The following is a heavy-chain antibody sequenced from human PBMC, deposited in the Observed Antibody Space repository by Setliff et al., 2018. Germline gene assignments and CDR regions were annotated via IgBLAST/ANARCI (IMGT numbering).Heavy chain of an antibody. CDR1: GGTFSDYY. D-gene: IGHD3-3*01. J-gene: IGHJ6*03. CDR2: IYYSGST. CDR3: ARMSGFQYIDV. V-gene: IGHV4-59*08. Sequence: PSETLSLTCAAYGGTFSDYYWTWNRQPPGKGLEWIGYIYYSGSTNYNPSLKSRVTISLDTSKNQFPLSLTSVTAEDTAVYYCARMSGFQYIDVWDKGTTVTVSS.